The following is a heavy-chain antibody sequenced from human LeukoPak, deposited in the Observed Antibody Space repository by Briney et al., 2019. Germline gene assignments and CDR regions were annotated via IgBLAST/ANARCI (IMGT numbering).Heavy chain of an antibody. CDR2: IYHSGST. CDR1: GYSISSGYY. Sequence: SETLSLTCAVSGYSISSGYYWGWIRQPPGKGLEWIGSIYHSGSTYYNPSLKSRVTISVDTSKNRFSLKLSSVTAADTAVYYCARAVHRTQIVVVITRPYWYFDLWGRGTLVTVSS. D-gene: IGHD3-22*01. CDR3: ARAVHRTQIVVVITRPYWYFDL. V-gene: IGHV4-38-2*01. J-gene: IGHJ2*01.